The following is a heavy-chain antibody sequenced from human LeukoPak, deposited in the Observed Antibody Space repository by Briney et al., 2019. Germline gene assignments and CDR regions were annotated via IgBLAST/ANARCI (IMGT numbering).Heavy chain of an antibody. CDR2: ISSSSSTI. Sequence: GGSLRLSCAASGFTFSSYSMNWVRQAPGKGLEWVSYISSSSSTIYYADSVKGRFTISRDNAKNSLYLQMNSLRAEDTAVYYCARASPWELFAFLDYWGQGTLVTVSS. CDR3: ARASPWELFAFLDY. D-gene: IGHD1-26*01. J-gene: IGHJ4*02. CDR1: GFTFSSYS. V-gene: IGHV3-48*01.